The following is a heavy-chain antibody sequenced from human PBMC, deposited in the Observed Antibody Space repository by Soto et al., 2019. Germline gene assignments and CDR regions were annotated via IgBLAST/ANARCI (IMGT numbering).Heavy chain of an antibody. J-gene: IGHJ4*02. CDR3: ARLYYDFWSGYPYFDY. Sequence: QVQLQESGPGLVKPSETLSLTCTVSGGSISSYYWSWIRQPAGKGLEWIGRIYTSGSTNYNPSLKSRVTRSVDTSKNQFSLKLSSVTAADTAVYYCARLYYDFWSGYPYFDYWGQGTLVTVSS. D-gene: IGHD3-3*01. V-gene: IGHV4-4*07. CDR1: GGSISSYY. CDR2: IYTSGST.